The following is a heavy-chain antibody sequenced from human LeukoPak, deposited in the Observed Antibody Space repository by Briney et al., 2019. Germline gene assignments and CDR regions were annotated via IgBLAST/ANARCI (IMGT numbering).Heavy chain of an antibody. D-gene: IGHD6-19*01. J-gene: IGHJ4*02. CDR1: GFTFSRHG. Sequence: GGSLRLSCAASGFTFSRHGMHWVRQAPGKGLEWVAVISYDGSSVYYPDSVKGRFTISRDNSKNTLYLQMNSLRAEDTAVYYCAGDARQGYSSGWDYYFDYWGQGTLVTVSS. V-gene: IGHV3-30-3*01. CDR3: AGDARQGYSSGWDYYFDY. CDR2: ISYDGSSV.